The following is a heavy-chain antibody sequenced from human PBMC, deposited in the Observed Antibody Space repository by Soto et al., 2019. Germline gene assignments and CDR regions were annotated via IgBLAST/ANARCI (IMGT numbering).Heavy chain of an antibody. CDR1: GGSISSYY. J-gene: IGHJ6*02. CDR3: ARGILYYGMDV. D-gene: IGHD2-21*01. Sequence: SETLSLTCTVSGGSISSYYWSWIRQPPGKGLEWIGYIYYSGSTNYNPSLKSRVTISVDTSKNQFSLKLSSVSAADTAVYYCARGILYYGMDVWGQGTTVTVSS. V-gene: IGHV4-59*01. CDR2: IYYSGST.